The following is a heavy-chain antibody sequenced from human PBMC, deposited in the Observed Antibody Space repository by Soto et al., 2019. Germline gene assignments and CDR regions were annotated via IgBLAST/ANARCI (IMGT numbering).Heavy chain of an antibody. CDR2: ITGSGNKI. D-gene: IGHD2-21*02. CDR1: GFSFNKYA. J-gene: IGHJ4*02. V-gene: IGHV3-23*01. Sequence: DVQLLESGGGLVQPGGSLRLSCVASGFSFNKYAMIWVRQAPGKGQEWVSGITGSGNKIEYTASVKGRFTISRDNSKNTVYLQMDGLRAEDTAMYYCAKDDVAGDGLWLVSDWGQGIPVTVS. CDR3: AKDDVAGDGLWLVSD.